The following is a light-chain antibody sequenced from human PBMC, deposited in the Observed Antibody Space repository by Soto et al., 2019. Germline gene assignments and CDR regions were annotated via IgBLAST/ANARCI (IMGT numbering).Light chain of an antibody. J-gene: IGLJ2*01. Sequence: QSVLTQPRSVSGSPGQSVTISCTGTSRYVGGYNYVSWYQQHPGKVPKLMIYDVSKRPSGVPDRFSGSKSGNTASLPISGVKADDEDDYYCYSYAGSYTLVFGGGTQLTVL. CDR3: YSYAGSYTLV. V-gene: IGLV2-11*01. CDR1: SRYVGGYNY. CDR2: DVS.